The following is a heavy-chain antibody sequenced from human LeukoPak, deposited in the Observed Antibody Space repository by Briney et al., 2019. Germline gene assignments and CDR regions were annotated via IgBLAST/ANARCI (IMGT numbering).Heavy chain of an antibody. J-gene: IGHJ4*02. CDR2: INPNSGGA. Sequence: ASVKVSCKASGYXFTGYYVHWVRQAPGQGLEWRGWINPNSGGAKYTQKCQGRETMTRDTSISTVYMELSRLRSEDTAVYYCARGKVVTMVRGVIITYFDYWGQGTLVTVSS. D-gene: IGHD3-10*01. V-gene: IGHV1-2*02. CDR1: GYXFTGYY. CDR3: ARGKVVTMVRGVIITYFDY.